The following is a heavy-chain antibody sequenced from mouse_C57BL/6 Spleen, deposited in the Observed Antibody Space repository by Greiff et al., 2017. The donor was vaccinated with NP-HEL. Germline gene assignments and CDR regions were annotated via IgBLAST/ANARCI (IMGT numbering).Heavy chain of an antibody. V-gene: IGHV14-4*01. D-gene: IGHD3-2*02. CDR2: IDPENGDT. CDR1: GFNIKDDY. Sequence: VQLQQSGAELVRPGASVKLSCTASGFNIKDDYMHWVKQRPEQGLEWIGWIDPENGDTEYASKFQGKATITADTSSNTAYLQLSSLTSEDTAVYYCTTSDSSGYGIFYAMDYWGQGTSVTVSS. J-gene: IGHJ4*01. CDR3: TTSDSSGYGIFYAMDY.